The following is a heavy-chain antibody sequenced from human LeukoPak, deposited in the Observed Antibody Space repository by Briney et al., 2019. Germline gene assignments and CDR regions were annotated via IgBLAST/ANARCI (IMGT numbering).Heavy chain of an antibody. Sequence: GGSLRLSCVASGFSFNDYGMHWVRQAPGKGLEWVAFIRYDGSEKYYADSVKGRFTISRGNSKNTLYLQTNSLRVEDTAVYYCARDGRVSDSGYSSSWVNTLYGMDVWGQGTTVTVSS. D-gene: IGHD6-13*01. CDR1: GFSFNDYG. CDR3: ARDGRVSDSGYSSSWVNTLYGMDV. CDR2: IRYDGSEK. V-gene: IGHV3-30*02. J-gene: IGHJ6*02.